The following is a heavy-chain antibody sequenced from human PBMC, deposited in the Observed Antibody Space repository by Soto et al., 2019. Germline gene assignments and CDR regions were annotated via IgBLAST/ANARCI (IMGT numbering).Heavy chain of an antibody. D-gene: IGHD3-10*01. V-gene: IGHV3-48*01. CDR1: GFTFSSYS. J-gene: IGHJ4*02. Sequence: GGSLRLSCAASGFTFSSYSMNWVRQAPGKGLEWVSYISSSSSTIYYADSVKGRFTISRDNAKNSLYLQMNSLRAEDTAVYYCARKKREYYGSGSYPFDYWGQGTLVTVSS. CDR2: ISSSSSTI. CDR3: ARKKREYYGSGSYPFDY.